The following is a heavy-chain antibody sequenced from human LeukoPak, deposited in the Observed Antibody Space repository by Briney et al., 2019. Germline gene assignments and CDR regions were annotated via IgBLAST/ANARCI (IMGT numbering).Heavy chain of an antibody. V-gene: IGHV3-33*01. J-gene: IGHJ5*02. CDR1: GITFSSFG. CDR3: ARDGTETAGPFDP. Sequence: GTSLRLSCAASGITFSSFGMHWVRQAPGKGLEWVAFIWYDGSNKYYADSVKGRFTISRDNSKNTLYLQMNSLRVEDTAVYYCARDGTETAGPFDPWGQGTLVTVSS. CDR2: IWYDGSNK. D-gene: IGHD1/OR15-1a*01.